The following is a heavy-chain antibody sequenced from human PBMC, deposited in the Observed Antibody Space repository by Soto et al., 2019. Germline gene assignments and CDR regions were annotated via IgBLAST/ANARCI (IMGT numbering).Heavy chain of an antibody. Sequence: SGPTLVNPTQTLTLTCTFSGFSLSTSGMCVSWIRQPPGKALEWLALIDWDDDKYYSTSLKTRLTISKDTSKNQVVLTMTNMDPVDTATYYCARAYGSGSYDDGMDVWGQGTTVTVSS. CDR3: ARAYGSGSYDDGMDV. V-gene: IGHV2-70*01. CDR1: GFSLSTSGMC. J-gene: IGHJ6*02. D-gene: IGHD3-10*01. CDR2: IDWDDDK.